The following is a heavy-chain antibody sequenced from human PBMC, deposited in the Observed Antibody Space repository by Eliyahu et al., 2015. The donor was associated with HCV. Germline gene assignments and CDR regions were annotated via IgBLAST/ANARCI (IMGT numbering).Heavy chain of an antibody. J-gene: IGHJ3*02. V-gene: IGHV3-15*01. Sequence: EVQLVESGGGLVKPGGSLRLSCAASGFXFXNAWXSXVRQAPGKGLEWVGRIKSKTDGGTTDYAAPVKGRFTISRDDSKNTLYLQMNSLKTEDTAVYYCTTYMRDYYGSGSVGDAFDIWGQGTMVTVSS. CDR2: IKSKTDGGTT. CDR1: GFXFXNAW. CDR3: TTYMRDYYGSGSVGDAFDI. D-gene: IGHD3-10*01.